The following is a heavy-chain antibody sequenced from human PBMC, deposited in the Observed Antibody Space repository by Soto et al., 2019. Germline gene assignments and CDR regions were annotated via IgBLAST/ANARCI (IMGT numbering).Heavy chain of an antibody. V-gene: IGHV4-59*01. CDR3: ARMISSDWLFDY. D-gene: IGHD6-19*01. CDR2: IYYSTST. CDR1: GGSISSYY. J-gene: IGHJ4*02. Sequence: KTSETLSLTCTVSGGSISSYYWSWIRQPPGKGLEWIGYIYYSTSTNYSPPRKSRVTISVDTSKNQLSLKLISVTAADTAVYYCARMISSDWLFDYWGQGTLITVSS.